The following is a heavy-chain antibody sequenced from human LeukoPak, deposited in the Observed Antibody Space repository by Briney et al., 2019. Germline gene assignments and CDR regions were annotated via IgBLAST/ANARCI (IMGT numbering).Heavy chain of an antibody. CDR2: IKQDGSEK. D-gene: IGHD6-19*01. CDR1: GFTFSSYW. V-gene: IGHV3-7*03. J-gene: IGHJ4*02. Sequence: GGSLRLSCAASGFTFSSYWMSWVRQAPGKGLEWVANIKQDGSEKYYVDSVKGRFTISRDNAQNSLHLQMNSLRAEDTAVYYCTRLSSGWYGDFDYWGQGTLVTVSS. CDR3: TRLSSGWYGDFDY.